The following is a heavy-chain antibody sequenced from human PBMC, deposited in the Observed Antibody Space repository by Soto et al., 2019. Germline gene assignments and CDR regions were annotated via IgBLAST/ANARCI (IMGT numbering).Heavy chain of an antibody. D-gene: IGHD5-12*01. V-gene: IGHV4-39*01. Sequence: QLQLQESGPGLVKPSETLSLTCTVSGGSISSSSYYWGWIRQPPGKGLEWIGSIYYSGSTYYNPSLKSRVTISVDTSKNQFSLKLSSVTAADTAVYYCARHQGGYSGYAHLRQQLVSDAFDIWGQGTMVTVSS. J-gene: IGHJ3*02. CDR3: ARHQGGYSGYAHLRQQLVSDAFDI. CDR1: GGSISSSSYY. CDR2: IYYSGST.